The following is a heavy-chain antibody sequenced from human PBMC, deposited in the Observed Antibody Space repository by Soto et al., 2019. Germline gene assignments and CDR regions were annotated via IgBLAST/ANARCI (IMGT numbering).Heavy chain of an antibody. CDR3: ASDILSVGPRANDAFDV. Sequence: QVQLVQSGAEVRKPGASVNISCRASGFSFSDNLINWVRQAPGQSLEWMGWINPDNGNTGYSQTFQGRVTISRHSSASIAYVEVSDLTSENTAVYYCASDILSVGPRANDAFDVWGQGTMVTVSS. D-gene: IGHD2-8*02. CDR2: INPDNGNT. J-gene: IGHJ3*01. CDR1: GFSFSDNL. V-gene: IGHV1-3*01.